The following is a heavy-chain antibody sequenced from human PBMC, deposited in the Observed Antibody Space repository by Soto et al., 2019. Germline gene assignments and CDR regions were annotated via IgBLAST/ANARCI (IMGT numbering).Heavy chain of an antibody. J-gene: IGHJ6*02. CDR2: IGAARDP. V-gene: IGHV3-13*05. CDR1: GFTFSNFD. D-gene: IGHD2-2*02. Sequence: PGESLKISCATSGFTFSNFDMHWVRQVPGKGLEWVSAIGAARDPYYLGSVKGRFTISRENAKKSVYLQMNDLSDGNSAVYYCARAYTGRLPRRAYYYYAMDVWGQGTTVTVSS. CDR3: ARAYTGRLPRRAYYYYAMDV.